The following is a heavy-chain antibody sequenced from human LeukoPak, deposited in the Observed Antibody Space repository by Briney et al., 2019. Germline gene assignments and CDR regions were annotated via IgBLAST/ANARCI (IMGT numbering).Heavy chain of an antibody. J-gene: IGHJ4*02. V-gene: IGHV2-70*04. CDR2: IDWGDDK. Sequence: SGPTLVNPTQTLTLTCTFSGFSLSTSGMRVNWIRQPPGKALEWLARIDWGDDKFYSTSLKTRLTISKDTSKNQVVLTMTNMDPVDTATYYCARSGRWLRSYYFDYWGQGTLVTVSS. CDR1: GFSLSTSGMR. CDR3: ARSGRWLRSYYFDY. D-gene: IGHD5-12*01.